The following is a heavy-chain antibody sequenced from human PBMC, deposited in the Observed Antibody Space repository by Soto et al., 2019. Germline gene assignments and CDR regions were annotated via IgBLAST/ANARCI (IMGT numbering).Heavy chain of an antibody. V-gene: IGHV4-59*01. D-gene: IGHD6-19*01. J-gene: IGHJ5*02. CDR3: AREAAVAPGWFDP. CDR2: IYYSGST. Sequence: QVQLQESGPGLVKPSETLSLTCTVSGGSISSYYWSWIRQPPGKGLEWIGYIYYSGSTNYNPSLKSRVTISVDTSKNQFSLKLSSVTAADTAVYYCAREAAVAPGWFDPLGQGTLVTVSS. CDR1: GGSISSYY.